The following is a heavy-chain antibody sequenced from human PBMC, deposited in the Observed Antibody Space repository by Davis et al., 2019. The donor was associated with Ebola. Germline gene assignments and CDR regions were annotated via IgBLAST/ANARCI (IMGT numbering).Heavy chain of an antibody. CDR3: ARDEGYYYDSTRWFDP. CDR2: ISAYNGNT. Sequence: AASVKVSCKASGYTFTSYGISWVRQAPGQGLEWMGWISAYNGNTNYAQKLQGRVTITADESTSTAYMELSSLRSEDTAVYYCARDEGYYYDSTRWFDPWGQGTLVTVSS. CDR1: GYTFTSYG. D-gene: IGHD3-22*01. J-gene: IGHJ5*02. V-gene: IGHV1-18*01.